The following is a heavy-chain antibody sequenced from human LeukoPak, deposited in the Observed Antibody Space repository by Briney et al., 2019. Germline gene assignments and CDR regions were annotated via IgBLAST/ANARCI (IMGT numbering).Heavy chain of an antibody. CDR3: ARGTSSSWRYFNY. Sequence: GGSLSLSCAASGFTFSSYAMHWVRQAPGKGLEWGAVISYDGSNKYYADSVKGRFTISRDNSKNTLYLQMNSLRAEDTAVYYCARGTSSSWRYFNYWGQGTLVTVSS. CDR2: ISYDGSNK. D-gene: IGHD6-13*01. CDR1: GFTFSSYA. V-gene: IGHV3-30*01. J-gene: IGHJ4*02.